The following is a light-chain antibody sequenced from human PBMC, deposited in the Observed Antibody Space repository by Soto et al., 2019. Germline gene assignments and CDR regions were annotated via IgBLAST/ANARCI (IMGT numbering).Light chain of an antibody. V-gene: IGKV1-17*01. J-gene: IGKJ1*01. Sequence: DIQMTQSPSSLSASVGDRVTITCRASQAIASDLGLFQQKPGKAPKRLIYAASRLQSGDPSRINASRSGTEFTLTISSLQPEHFATYSCLQLNSYPWTYGQGTKVEIK. CDR2: AAS. CDR3: LQLNSYPWT. CDR1: QAIASD.